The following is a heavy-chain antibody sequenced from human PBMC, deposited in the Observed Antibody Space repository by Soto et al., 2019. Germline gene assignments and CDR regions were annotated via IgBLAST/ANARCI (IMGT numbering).Heavy chain of an antibody. J-gene: IGHJ4*02. CDR1: GFTFSSYA. D-gene: IGHD3-9*01. V-gene: IGHV3-23*01. Sequence: EVQLLESGGGLVQPGGSLRLSCAASGFTFSSYAMSWVRQAPGKGLELVSGIGEDGDAYYADSVKGRFNISRDNSKNTLYLKENSLRAEDTAIYHCAKDGLSRHFAFVHWGQGTLITVSS. CDR3: AKDGLSRHFAFVH. CDR2: IGEDGDA.